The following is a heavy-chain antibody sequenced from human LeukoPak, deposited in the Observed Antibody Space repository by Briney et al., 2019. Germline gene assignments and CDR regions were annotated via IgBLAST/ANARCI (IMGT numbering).Heavy chain of an antibody. CDR3: ARHGHSYGFNWFDP. V-gene: IGHV4-30-2*01. D-gene: IGHD5-18*01. J-gene: IGHJ5*02. Sequence: SETLSLTCAVSGGSISSGGYSWSWIRQPPGKGLEWIGYIYHSGSTYYNPSLKSRVTISVDTSKNQFSLKLSSVTAADTAVYYCARHGHSYGFNWFDPWGQGTLVTVSS. CDR2: IYHSGST. CDR1: GGSISSGGYS.